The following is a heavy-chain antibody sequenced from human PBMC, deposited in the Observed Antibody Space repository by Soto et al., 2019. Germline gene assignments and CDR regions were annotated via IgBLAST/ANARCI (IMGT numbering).Heavy chain of an antibody. CDR3: ARDRFIGTYYVKGVTYVFDH. V-gene: IGHV5-51*01. J-gene: IGHJ4*02. D-gene: IGHD1-26*01. CDR2: IYPGDSET. Sequence: PGESLKISCKGSGYRFSTFSIAWVRQMPGKGLEWMGMIYPGDSETRYSPSFQGQVTISADKSINTAYLQWTSLMPSDTAMYYCARDRFIGTYYVKGVTYVFDHWGQGAPVTVSS. CDR1: GYRFSTFS.